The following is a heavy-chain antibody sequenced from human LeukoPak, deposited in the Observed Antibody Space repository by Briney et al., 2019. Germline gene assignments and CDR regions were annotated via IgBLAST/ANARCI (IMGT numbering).Heavy chain of an antibody. CDR3: AKDRQQLASYYYYYYVDV. CDR2: ISSSGSTI. J-gene: IGHJ6*03. D-gene: IGHD6-13*01. Sequence: PGGSLRLSCAASGFNFSDYYMTWIRQAPGKGLEWVSYISSSGSTIYYADSVKGRFTISRDNSKNTLYLQMNSLRAEDTAVCYCAKDRQQLASYYYYYYVDVWGKGTTVTISS. V-gene: IGHV3-11*04. CDR1: GFNFSDYY.